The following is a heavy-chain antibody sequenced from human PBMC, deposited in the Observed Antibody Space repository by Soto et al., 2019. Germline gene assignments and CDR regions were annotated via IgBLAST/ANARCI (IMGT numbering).Heavy chain of an antibody. V-gene: IGHV1-69*05. CDR3: ARGLHELRDP. CDR1: GGTFSSYA. CDR2: IIPIFGTA. Sequence: SVKVSCKASGGTFSSYAISWVRQAPGQGLEWMGGIIPIFGTANYAQKFQGRVTMTRDTSISTAYMELSRLRSDDAAVYYCARGLHELRDPWGQGTLVTVSS. D-gene: IGHD1-26*01. J-gene: IGHJ5*02.